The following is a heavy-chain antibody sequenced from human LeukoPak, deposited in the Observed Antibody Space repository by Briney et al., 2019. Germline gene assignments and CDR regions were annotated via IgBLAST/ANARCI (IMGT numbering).Heavy chain of an antibody. CDR1: GFTFSSYW. J-gene: IGHJ3*02. Sequence: GGSLRLSCAASGFTFSSYWMHWVRQAPGKGLVWVSRINSDGSNTNYADSVKGRFTISRDNAKNTLYLQMNSLRVEDTAVYYCARDFPRQYSGSNSDDAFDIWGQGTMVPVSS. D-gene: IGHD1-26*01. CDR3: ARDFPRQYSGSNSDDAFDI. V-gene: IGHV3-74*01. CDR2: INSDGSNT.